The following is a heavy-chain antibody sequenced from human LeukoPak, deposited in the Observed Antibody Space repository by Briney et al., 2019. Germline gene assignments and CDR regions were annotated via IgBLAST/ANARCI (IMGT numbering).Heavy chain of an antibody. CDR3: AKGRTNWGLAENGMDA. CDR2: IGGAGGST. V-gene: IGHV3-23*01. J-gene: IGHJ6*02. Sequence: GGSLRLSCAASGFPFSSYAMNWVRQAPGKGLEWVSAIGGAGGSTYYADSGKGRFTISRDNSKNTLFLQMSSLRAEGTAVYYCAKGRTNWGLAENGMDAWGQGTTVTVSS. D-gene: IGHD7-27*01. CDR1: GFPFSSYA.